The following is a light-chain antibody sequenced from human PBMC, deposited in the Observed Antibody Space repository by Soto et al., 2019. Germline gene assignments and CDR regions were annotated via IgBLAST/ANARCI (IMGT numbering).Light chain of an antibody. CDR2: GAS. CDR1: QSVNSRY. Sequence: EVVLTQSPGTLSLSPGERAILSCRASQSVNSRYLAWYQQKHGQAPRLLISGASSRATGIPDRFSGSGSGTDFTLIINRLEAEDFAAYYCQHYDNAPLTFGGGTKVEI. V-gene: IGKV3-20*01. J-gene: IGKJ4*01. CDR3: QHYDNAPLT.